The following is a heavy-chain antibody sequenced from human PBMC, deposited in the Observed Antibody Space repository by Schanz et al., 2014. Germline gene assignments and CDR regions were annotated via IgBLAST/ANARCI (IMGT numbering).Heavy chain of an antibody. CDR1: GFTFSDYY. CDR2: ISSSSSSK. CDR3: ATSGLVSHSFDAFDI. J-gene: IGHJ3*02. V-gene: IGHV3-11*06. D-gene: IGHD3-9*01. Sequence: VQLVESGGGLVQPGGSLRLSCAGSGFTFSDYYMSWIRQAPGKGLEWVSFISSSSSSKHYGDSVKGRFTISRDNAENLLYLQMSSLRDEDTAVYYCATSGLVSHSFDAFDIWGQGTMVTVS.